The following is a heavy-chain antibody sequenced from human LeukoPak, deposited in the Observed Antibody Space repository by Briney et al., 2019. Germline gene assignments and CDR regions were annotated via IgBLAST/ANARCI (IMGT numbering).Heavy chain of an antibody. V-gene: IGHV7-4-1*02. D-gene: IGHD1-26*01. CDR2: INTNTGNP. CDR3: ARDPSGSLEHFDY. CDR1: GYTFTSYA. Sequence: ASVTVSCTASGYTFTSYAMNWVRQAPGQGLEWMGWINTNTGNPTYVQGFTGRFVFSLDTSVSTAYLQISSLKAEDTAVYYCARDPSGSLEHFDYWGQGTLVTVSS. J-gene: IGHJ4*02.